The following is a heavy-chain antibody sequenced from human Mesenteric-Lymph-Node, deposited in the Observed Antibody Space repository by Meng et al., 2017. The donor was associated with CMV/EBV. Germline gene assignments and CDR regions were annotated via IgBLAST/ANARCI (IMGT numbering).Heavy chain of an antibody. CDR1: GFAFSDAW. CDR3: TTEETTIAGATKGAFDS. J-gene: IGHJ3*02. D-gene: IGHD1-26*01. Sequence: GGSLRLSCAASGFAFSDAWMTWVRQAPGKGLEWVGRIKTHGGTTDYAAPVKGRFTISRDDSKNTLYLQMNSLKTEDTAVYYCTTEETTIAGATKGAFDSWGQGTMVTVSS. V-gene: IGHV3-15*01. CDR2: IKTHGGTT.